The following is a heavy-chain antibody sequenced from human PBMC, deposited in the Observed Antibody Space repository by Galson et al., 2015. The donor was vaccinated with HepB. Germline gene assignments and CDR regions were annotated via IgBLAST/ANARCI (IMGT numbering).Heavy chain of an antibody. J-gene: IGHJ4*02. D-gene: IGHD3-22*01. CDR2: ISGSGGST. CDR1: GFTFSSYA. Sequence: SLRLSCAASGFTFSSYAMSWVRQAPGKGLEWVSAISGSGGSTYYADSVKGRFTISRDNSKNTLYLQMNSLRAEDTAVYYCAKEAGGAYYYDSSGYYDYWGQGALGTVSS. V-gene: IGHV3-23*01. CDR3: AKEAGGAYYYDSSGYYDY.